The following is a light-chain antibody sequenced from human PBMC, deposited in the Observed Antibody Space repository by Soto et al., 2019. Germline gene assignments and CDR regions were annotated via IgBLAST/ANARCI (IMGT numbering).Light chain of an antibody. Sequence: DIQMTQSPSSLSASVGDRVTITCRASQTITKYLNWYQLTPGKAPKLLIFGASTLDSGVPSRFSGSGYDTEFTLTINSLQPEDFVSYYCHQSFSNPFTFGQGTKLDI. V-gene: IGKV1-39*01. CDR1: QTITKY. J-gene: IGKJ2*01. CDR2: GAS. CDR3: HQSFSNPFT.